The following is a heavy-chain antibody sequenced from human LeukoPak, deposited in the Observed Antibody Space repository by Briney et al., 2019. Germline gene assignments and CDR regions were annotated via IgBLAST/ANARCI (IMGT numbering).Heavy chain of an antibody. J-gene: IGHJ4*02. V-gene: IGHV4-4*07. CDR3: ARGDYYDSSATYFDY. Sequence: SETLSLTCTVSGGSISSYYWSWIRQPAGKGLEWIGRIYSSVSTNYNPSLKSRVTISVDTSKNHFSLKLSSVTAADTAVYYCARGDYYDSSATYFDYWGQGTRVTVSS. D-gene: IGHD3-22*01. CDR2: IYSSVST. CDR1: GGSISSYY.